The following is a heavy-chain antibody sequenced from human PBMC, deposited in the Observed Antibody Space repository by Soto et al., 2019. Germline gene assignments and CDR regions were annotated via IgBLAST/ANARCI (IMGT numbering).Heavy chain of an antibody. V-gene: IGHV1-69*13. J-gene: IGHJ5*02. CDR1: GGTFSSYA. CDR3: ARELNLAAADLVRNWFDP. D-gene: IGHD6-13*01. CDR2: VIPIFGTA. Sequence: GASVKVSCKASGGTFSSYAISWVRQAPGQGLEWMGGVIPIFGTANHAQKFQGRVTITADESTSTAYMELSSLRSEDTALYYCARELNLAAADLVRNWFDPWGQGTLVTVSS.